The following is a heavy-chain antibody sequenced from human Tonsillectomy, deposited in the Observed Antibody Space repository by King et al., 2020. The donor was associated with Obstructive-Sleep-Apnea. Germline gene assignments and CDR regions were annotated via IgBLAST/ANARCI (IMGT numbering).Heavy chain of an antibody. V-gene: IGHV3-30-3*01. D-gene: IGHD6-19*01. CDR2: ISYDGSNK. Sequence: VQLVESGGGVVQPGRSLRLSCAASGFTFSSYAMHWVRQAPGKGLEGVAVISYDGSNKYYADSVKGRFTISRANSKNTLYLQMNSLRAEDTAVYYCARDDSSGWYGNFDYRGQGTLVTGSS. CDR1: GFTFSSYA. CDR3: ARDDSSGWYGNFDY. J-gene: IGHJ4*02.